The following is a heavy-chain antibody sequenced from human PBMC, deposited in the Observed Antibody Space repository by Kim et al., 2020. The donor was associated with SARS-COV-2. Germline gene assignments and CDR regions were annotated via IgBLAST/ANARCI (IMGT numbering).Heavy chain of an antibody. CDR3: ARDFGGYSYGYGYYYYGMDV. Sequence: SVKVSCKASGGTFSSYAISWVRQAPGQGLEWMGGIIPIFGTANYAQKFQGRVTITADESTSTAYMELSSLRSEDTAVYYCARDFGGYSYGYGYYYYGMDVWGQGTTVTVSS. CDR2: IIPIFGTA. D-gene: IGHD5-18*01. V-gene: IGHV1-69*13. CDR1: GGTFSSYA. J-gene: IGHJ6*02.